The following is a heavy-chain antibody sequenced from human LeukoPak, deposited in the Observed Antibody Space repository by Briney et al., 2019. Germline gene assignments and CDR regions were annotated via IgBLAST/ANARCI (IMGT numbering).Heavy chain of an antibody. J-gene: IGHJ6*02. Sequence: PGTSLGPSCAASGFTFDDYAMHWVRQAPGKGLEWVSGISWNSGSIGYADSVKGRFTISRDNAKNSLYLQMNSLRAEDTALYYCAKDYYYGSGSYYGMDVRGQGTTVTVSS. CDR2: ISWNSGSI. CDR1: GFTFDDYA. D-gene: IGHD3-10*01. CDR3: AKDYYYGSGSYYGMDV. V-gene: IGHV3-9*01.